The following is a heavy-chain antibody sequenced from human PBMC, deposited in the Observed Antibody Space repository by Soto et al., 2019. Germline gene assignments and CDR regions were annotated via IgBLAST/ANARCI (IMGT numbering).Heavy chain of an antibody. V-gene: IGHV4-39*01. J-gene: IGHJ4*02. Sequence: PSETLSRTCTLSGASITSTTYFWSWIRKPPGKGLEWVGSIYYSGETHYNPSLKSRVTISVDRSKNQFSLQMSSVTAADTAVYYCAKNLPRTGRFDYWGQGSLVTVSS. CDR2: IYYSGET. CDR1: GASITSTTYF. CDR3: AKNLPRTGRFDY.